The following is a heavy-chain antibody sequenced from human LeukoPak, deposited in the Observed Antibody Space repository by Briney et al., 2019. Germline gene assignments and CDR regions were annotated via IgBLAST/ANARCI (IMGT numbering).Heavy chain of an antibody. CDR3: ARDLPVLSSSWCSYYYYYGMDV. J-gene: IGHJ6*02. Sequence: AGGSLRLSCAASGFTFSSYWMHWVRQAPGKGLVWVSRINSDGSSTSYADSVKGRFTISRDNAKNTLYLQMNSLRAEDTAVYYCARDLPVLSSSWCSYYYYYGMDVWGQGTTVTVSS. CDR2: INSDGSST. V-gene: IGHV3-74*01. D-gene: IGHD6-13*01. CDR1: GFTFSSYW.